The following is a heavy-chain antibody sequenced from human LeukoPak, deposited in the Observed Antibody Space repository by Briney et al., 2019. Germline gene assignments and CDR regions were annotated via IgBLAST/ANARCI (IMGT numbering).Heavy chain of an antibody. CDR1: GFTFSSYA. V-gene: IGHV3-23*01. D-gene: IGHD3-22*01. CDR2: ISGSDGST. J-gene: IGHJ4*02. CDR3: AKDLGGGPPYDTVDY. Sequence: GGSLRLSCAASGFTFSSYAMSWVRQAPGKGLEWVSAISGSDGSTHYADSVKGRFTISRDNSKNTLYLQMNSLRAEDTAVYYCAKDLGGGPPYDTVDYWGQGTLVTVSS.